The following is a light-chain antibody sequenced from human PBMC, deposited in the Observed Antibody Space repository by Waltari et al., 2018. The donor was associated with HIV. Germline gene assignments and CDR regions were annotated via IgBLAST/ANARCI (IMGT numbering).Light chain of an antibody. J-gene: IGLJ3*02. CDR2: DVS. Sequence: QSVLTQPASVSGAPGHPVTISCTGTASDFGNYTYISWYQQHPGKAPKLLIYDVSHRPSGISQRFSGSRSGTTASLTISGLQAEDEADYYCSSYARNSPWLFGGGTKLSVL. CDR1: ASDFGNYTY. CDR3: SSYARNSPWL. V-gene: IGLV2-14*03.